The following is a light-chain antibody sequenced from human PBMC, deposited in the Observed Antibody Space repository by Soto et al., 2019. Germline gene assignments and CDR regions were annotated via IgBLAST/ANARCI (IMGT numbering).Light chain of an antibody. Sequence: QSALTQPASVSGSPGQSITISCTGTSSDIGDYDYVSWYQQYPGKAPNLLLYEVSNRPSGVSTRFSGSKSGNTASLTISGLQPEDEADYYCSSYTTSYFYVFGPGTKVTVL. CDR3: SSYTTSYFYV. V-gene: IGLV2-14*01. J-gene: IGLJ1*01. CDR1: SSDIGDYDY. CDR2: EVS.